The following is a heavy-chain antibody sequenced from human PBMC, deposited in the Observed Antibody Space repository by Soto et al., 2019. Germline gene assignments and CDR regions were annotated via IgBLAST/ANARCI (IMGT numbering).Heavy chain of an antibody. V-gene: IGHV4-31*03. CDR2: IYYSGNT. J-gene: IGHJ5*02. CDR1: GGSIRSGGYY. CDR3: ARGLREWELIQDLNWFDP. D-gene: IGHD1-26*01. Sequence: PSETLSLTCTVSGGSIRSGGYYWSWVRQNPRRGLEWIGNIYYSGNTYYNPSLKSRLTISVDTSKNQFSLNLSSVTAADTAVYYCARGLREWELIQDLNWFDPWGQGTLVTVSS.